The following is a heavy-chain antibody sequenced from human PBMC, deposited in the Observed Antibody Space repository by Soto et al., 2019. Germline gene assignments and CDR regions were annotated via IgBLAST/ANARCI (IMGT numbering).Heavy chain of an antibody. CDR2: ISSSGSSI. J-gene: IGHJ4*02. D-gene: IGHD2-8*01. CDR1: GFTFSSYA. CDR3: ARPYCTNGVCYHFDY. Sequence: PGGSLRLSCASSGFTFSSYAMSWVRQAPGKGLEWVSAISSSGSSIYYADSVKGRFTISRDNAKNSLYLQMNSLRAEDTAVYYCARPYCTNGVCYHFDYWGQGTLVTV. V-gene: IGHV3-21*04.